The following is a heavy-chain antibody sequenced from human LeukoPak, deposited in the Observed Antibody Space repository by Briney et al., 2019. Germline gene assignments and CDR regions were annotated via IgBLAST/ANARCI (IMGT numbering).Heavy chain of an antibody. CDR2: ISRSGDIT. CDR3: ATEGFYY. V-gene: IGHV3-23*01. Sequence: PGGSLRLSCAASGAAFTKYGMKWVRQAAGAGLEYISGISRSGDITHYADSVKGRFTISRDKVQNTLYLQMNSLRADDTALYYCATEGFYYWGPGTQVTVSS. CDR1: GAAFTKYG. J-gene: IGHJ4*02.